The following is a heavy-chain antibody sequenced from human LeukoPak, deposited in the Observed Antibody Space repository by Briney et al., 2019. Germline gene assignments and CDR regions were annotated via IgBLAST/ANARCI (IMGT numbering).Heavy chain of an antibody. CDR3: ARRWGSGSHY. V-gene: IGHV3-30-3*01. CDR2: ISYDGSNK. D-gene: IGHD2-21*01. J-gene: IGHJ4*02. CDR1: GFTFSSYA. Sequence: PGGSLRLSCAASGFTFSSYAMHWVRQAPGKGPEWVAVISYDGSNKYYADSVKGRFTISRDNSKNTLYLQMNSLRAEDTAVYYCARRWGSGSHYWGQGTLVTVSS.